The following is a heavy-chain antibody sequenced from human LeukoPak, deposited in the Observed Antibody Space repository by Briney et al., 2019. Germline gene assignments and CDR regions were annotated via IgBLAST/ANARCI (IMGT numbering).Heavy chain of an antibody. CDR3: ARQTGRHYYHYYFAV. V-gene: IGHV4-4*09. J-gene: IGHJ6*03. CDR2: VHTNGNT. CDR1: GGTISSHY. Sequence: SETLSLTCTVSGGTISSHYWSWIPQRPGKGLEWIGYVHTNGNTNYNPSLRGRATMSVDPSKSHYSLKLSPVSAADTAVFYCARQTGRHYYHYYFAVWGKGSTVSVSS.